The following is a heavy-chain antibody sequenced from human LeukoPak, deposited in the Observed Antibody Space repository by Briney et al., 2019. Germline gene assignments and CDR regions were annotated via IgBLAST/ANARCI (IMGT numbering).Heavy chain of an antibody. CDR2: IHWNGDTT. V-gene: IGHV3-20*04. CDR3: ARGLRYYYYYYMDV. D-gene: IGHD3-9*01. Sequence: PGGSLRLSCTASGFTFDDYGMNWVRRAPGKGLEWISGIHWNGDTTNYAASVEGRFTISRDNAKNSLYLQMNSLRAEDTALYYCARGLRYYYYYYMDVWGKGTTVTVSS. J-gene: IGHJ6*03. CDR1: GFTFDDYG.